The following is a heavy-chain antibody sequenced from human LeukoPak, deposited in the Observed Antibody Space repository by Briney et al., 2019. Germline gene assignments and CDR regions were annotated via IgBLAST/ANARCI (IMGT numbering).Heavy chain of an antibody. J-gene: IGHJ3*02. CDR2: INHSGST. CDR1: GGSFSGYF. D-gene: IGHD3-9*01. Sequence: SETLSLTCAVYGGSFSGYFCSWIRQPPGPGLEWFGEINHSGSTNYNPSLKSRVTISVDTSKNQFPLKLSSVTAADTAVYYWARVSLRYFDWLFKPDAFDIWGQGTMVTVSS. CDR3: ARVSLRYFDWLFKPDAFDI. V-gene: IGHV4-34*01.